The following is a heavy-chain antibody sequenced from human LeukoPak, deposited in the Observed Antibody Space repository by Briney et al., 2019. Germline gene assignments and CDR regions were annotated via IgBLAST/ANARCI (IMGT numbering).Heavy chain of an antibody. V-gene: IGHV3-66*04. Sequence: GGSLRLSCAASGFTVSSNYMSWVRQAPGKGLEWVSVIYSDGNTYYADSVKGRFTISRDNSKNTLYLQMNSLRAEDTAMYYCAKLPNVLTGYYFDYWGQGTLVTVSS. J-gene: IGHJ4*02. CDR3: AKLPNVLTGYYFDY. D-gene: IGHD3-9*01. CDR2: IYSDGNT. CDR1: GFTVSSNY.